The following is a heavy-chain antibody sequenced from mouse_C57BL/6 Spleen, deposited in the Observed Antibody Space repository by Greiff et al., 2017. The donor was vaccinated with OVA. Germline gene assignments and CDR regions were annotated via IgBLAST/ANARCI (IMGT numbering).Heavy chain of an antibody. CDR2: INPNNGGT. CDR1: GYTFTDYY. J-gene: IGHJ1*03. V-gene: IGHV1-26*01. CDR3: ARGGYPWYVDV. D-gene: IGHD2-2*01. Sequence: VQLQQSGPELVKPGASVKISCKASGYTFTDYYMNWVKQSHGKSLEWIGDINPNNGGTSYNQKFKGKATLTVDKSSSTAYMELRSLTSEDSAVYYCARGGYPWYVDVWGTGTTVTVSS.